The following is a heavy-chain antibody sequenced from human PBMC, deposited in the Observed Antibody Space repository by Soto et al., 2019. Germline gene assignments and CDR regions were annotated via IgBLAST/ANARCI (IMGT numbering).Heavy chain of an antibody. D-gene: IGHD3-3*01. J-gene: IGHJ4*02. Sequence: SETLSLTCTVSGGSISSYYWSWIRQPPGKGLEWIGYIYYSGSTNYNPSLKSRVTISVDTSKNQFSLKLSSVTAADTAVYYCARQKQELEWLLGEDYWGQGTLVTVSS. V-gene: IGHV4-59*08. CDR1: GGSISSYY. CDR3: ARQKQELEWLLGEDY. CDR2: IYYSGST.